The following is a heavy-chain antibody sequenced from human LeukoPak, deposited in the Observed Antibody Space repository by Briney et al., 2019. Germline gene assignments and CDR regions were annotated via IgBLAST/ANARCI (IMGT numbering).Heavy chain of an antibody. D-gene: IGHD5-18*01. J-gene: IGHJ5*02. CDR1: GGSFSGYY. Sequence: TSETLSLTCAVYGGSFSGYYWSWIRQPPGKGLEWIGEINHSGSTNYNPSLKSRVTISVDTSKNQFSLKLSSVTAADTAVYYCASTTGRGYSYASWGQGTLVTVSS. CDR2: INHSGST. V-gene: IGHV4-34*01. CDR3: ASTTGRGYSYAS.